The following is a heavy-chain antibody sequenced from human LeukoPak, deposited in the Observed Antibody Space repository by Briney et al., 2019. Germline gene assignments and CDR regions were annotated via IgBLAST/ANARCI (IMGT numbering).Heavy chain of an antibody. CDR2: IWNDGSNQ. CDR3: AKDAQRGFDYSNSLEN. D-gene: IGHD4-11*01. CDR1: KFTFSHFG. J-gene: IGHJ4*02. V-gene: IGHV3-33*06. Sequence: PGRSLRLSCAASKFTFSHFGMHWVRQAPGMGLEWVAVIWNDGSNQYYAESVKGRFTVSRDNSQNMVYLQMNSLRPEDTAVYYCAKDAQRGFDYSNSLENWGQGTLVTVSS.